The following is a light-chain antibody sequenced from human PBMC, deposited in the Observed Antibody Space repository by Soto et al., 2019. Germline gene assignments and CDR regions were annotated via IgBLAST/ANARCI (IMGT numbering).Light chain of an antibody. CDR1: QTVSVN. Sequence: EIVMTQSPATLSVSPGERATLSCRASQTVSVNLAWYQQKPGQAPRLLIYGASTRATGVPARFSGSGSGTEFTLTISSLQSADFAVYDCQQYNDWPPFTFGPGTRVDIK. V-gene: IGKV3-15*01. CDR2: GAS. CDR3: QQYNDWPPFT. J-gene: IGKJ3*01.